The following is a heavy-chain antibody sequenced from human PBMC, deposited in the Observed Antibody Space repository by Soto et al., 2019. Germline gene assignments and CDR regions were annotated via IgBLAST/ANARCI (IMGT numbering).Heavy chain of an antibody. CDR3: ARVMGGEDNWFDP. CDR2: IYYSGST. V-gene: IGHV4-31*03. Sequence: SETLSLTCSVSGGSISSGGYYWSWIRQHPGKGLEWIGYIYYSGSTYYNPSLKSRVTISVDTSKNQFSLKLSSATAADTAVYYCARVMGGEDNWFDPWGQGTLVTVSS. D-gene: IGHD1-26*01. CDR1: GGSISSGGYY. J-gene: IGHJ5*02.